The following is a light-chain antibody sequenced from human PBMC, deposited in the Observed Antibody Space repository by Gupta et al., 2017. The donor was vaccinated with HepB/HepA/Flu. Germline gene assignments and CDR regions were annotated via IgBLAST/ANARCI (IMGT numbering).Light chain of an antibody. CDR1: TVPKKY. Sequence: SDELTQPPSVSVSPGQTARITCSGDTVPKKYVSWYQQKAGQAPVLAIYEDIKRPSGFPERVSGSSAGKVANFNINGAQLEDEADDYCYSTDRTGQPLFGGGKKMTVL. CDR2: EDI. J-gene: IGLJ2*01. V-gene: IGLV3-10*01. CDR3: YSTDRTGQPL.